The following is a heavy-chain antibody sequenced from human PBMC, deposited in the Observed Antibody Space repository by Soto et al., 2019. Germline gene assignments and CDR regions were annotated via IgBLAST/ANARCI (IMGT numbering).Heavy chain of an antibody. Sequence: SETLSLTCAVYGGSFSGYYWSWIRQPPGKGLEWIGEINHSGSTNYNPSLKSRLTMSVDTSKSQFSLRLSSVTAADTAVYYCARATGTLRSRNCDYWGQGSLVTVSS. D-gene: IGHD1-1*01. CDR3: ARATGTLRSRNCDY. J-gene: IGHJ4*02. CDR2: INHSGST. CDR1: GGSFSGYY. V-gene: IGHV4-34*01.